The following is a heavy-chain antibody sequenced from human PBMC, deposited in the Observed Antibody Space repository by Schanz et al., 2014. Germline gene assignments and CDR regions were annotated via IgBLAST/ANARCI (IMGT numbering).Heavy chain of an antibody. CDR1: GGTFNSYT. V-gene: IGHV1-69*02. D-gene: IGHD2-15*01. CDR2: IIPILGIA. Sequence: QVQLVQSGAEVKKPGSSMKVSCKASGGTFNSYTINWVQQAPGQGLEWMGRIIPILGIANYARKFQGRVTITADRSTSTDNMELSSMRADDSDVYYCARGGGPEDVCDIWGQGTMLTVSS. CDR3: ARGGGPEDVCDI. J-gene: IGHJ3*02.